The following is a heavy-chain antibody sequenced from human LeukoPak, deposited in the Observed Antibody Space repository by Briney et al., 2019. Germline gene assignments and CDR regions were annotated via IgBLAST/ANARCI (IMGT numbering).Heavy chain of an antibody. J-gene: IGHJ4*02. CDR3: ATDRVVPAALDY. Sequence: ASVKVSCKASGYTFIDYGFTWLRQAPGQRLEWMGRINTLDGNTDYAQKFQDRVTMTTDTSTNTAYMELRSLRSEDTAVYYCATDRVVPAALDYWGQGTLVTVSS. CDR1: GYTFIDYG. D-gene: IGHD2-2*01. CDR2: INTLDGNT. V-gene: IGHV1-18*01.